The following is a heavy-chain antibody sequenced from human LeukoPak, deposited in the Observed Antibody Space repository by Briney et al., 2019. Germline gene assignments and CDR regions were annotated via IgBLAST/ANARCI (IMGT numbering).Heavy chain of an antibody. CDR2: ISSSSSYI. Sequence: NPRGSLRLSCAASGFTFSSYSMNWVRQAPGKGLEWVSSISSSSSYIYYADSVKGRFTISRDNAKNSLYLQMNSLRAEDTAVYYCARRVGYCSSTSCYAGDYWGQGTLVTVSS. V-gene: IGHV3-21*01. J-gene: IGHJ4*02. CDR1: GFTFSSYS. D-gene: IGHD2-2*03. CDR3: ARRVGYCSSTSCYAGDY.